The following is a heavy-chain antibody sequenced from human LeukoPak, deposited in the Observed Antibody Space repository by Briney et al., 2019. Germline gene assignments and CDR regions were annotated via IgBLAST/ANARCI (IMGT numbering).Heavy chain of an antibody. CDR1: GFTFSSYA. V-gene: IGHV3-30-3*01. D-gene: IGHD3-16*02. CDR2: ISYDGSNK. Sequence: PGRSLRLSWAASGFTFSSYAMHWVRQAPGKGLEWVAVISYDGSNKYYADSVKGRFTISRDNSKNTLYLQMNSLRAEDTAVYYCAYPAFDYWGQGTLVTVSS. CDR3: AYPAFDY. J-gene: IGHJ4*02.